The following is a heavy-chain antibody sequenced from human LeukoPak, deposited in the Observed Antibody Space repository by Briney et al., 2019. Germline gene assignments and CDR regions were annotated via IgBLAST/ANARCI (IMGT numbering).Heavy chain of an antibody. CDR1: GGSISSYY. V-gene: IGHV4-59*08. J-gene: IGHJ4*02. CDR2: IYYSGST. CDR3: ARHLTVSTISYFDK. Sequence: KPSETLSLTCTVSGGSISSYYWSWIRQPPGKGLEWIGYIYYSGSTYYKPSLKSRVTISVDTSKNQFSLRLSSVTAADTAVYFCARHLTVSTISYFDKWGQGSLVTVSS. D-gene: IGHD5/OR15-5a*01.